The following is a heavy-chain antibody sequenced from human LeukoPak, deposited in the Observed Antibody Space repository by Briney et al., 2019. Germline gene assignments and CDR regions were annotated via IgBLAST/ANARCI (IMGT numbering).Heavy chain of an antibody. J-gene: IGHJ4*02. Sequence: GGSLRLSCAASGFTFSNSGMNWVRQAPGKGLEWVSYISDSGSTVYYADSVKGRFTVSRDNAKSSLFLQMNSLRAEDTAVYYCAWRLAYWGQGTLVTVSS. CDR1: GFTFSNSG. CDR2: ISDSGSTV. V-gene: IGHV3-48*01. CDR3: AWRLAY.